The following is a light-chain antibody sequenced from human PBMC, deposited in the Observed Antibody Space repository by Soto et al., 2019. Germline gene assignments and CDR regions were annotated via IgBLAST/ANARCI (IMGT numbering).Light chain of an antibody. J-gene: IGLJ1*01. Sequence: HSALTQPASVSGSPGQSITISCTGSSSDVDNGYNSVSWYQQHPGKAPKLMIYEVRNRPSGVSNRFSGSTSGNTASLTISGLQAEDEADYYCSSYSTSATAYVFGTGTKLTVL. V-gene: IGLV2-14*01. CDR1: SSDVDNGYNS. CDR3: SSYSTSATAYV. CDR2: EVR.